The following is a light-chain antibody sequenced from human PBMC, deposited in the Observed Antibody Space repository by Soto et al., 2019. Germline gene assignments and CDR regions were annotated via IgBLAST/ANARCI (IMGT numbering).Light chain of an antibody. J-gene: IGLJ2*01. CDR2: ENN. Sequence: QSVLTQPPSVSAAPGQRVSISCSGSSSNIGDNYVSWYQQLPGTAPKILIYENNQRPSGIPDRFSGSTSGTSATLGITGLQTGDEADYYGGTWDNSLNTGVFGGGTKLTVL. V-gene: IGLV1-51*02. CDR3: GTWDNSLNTGV. CDR1: SSNIGDNY.